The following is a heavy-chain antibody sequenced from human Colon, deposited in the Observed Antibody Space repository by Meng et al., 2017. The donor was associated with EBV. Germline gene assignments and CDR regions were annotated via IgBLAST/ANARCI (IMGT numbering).Heavy chain of an antibody. D-gene: IGHD2-21*01. CDR2: IHHSGSA. Sequence: QGSGPGPVEPSHTPPLTCTVSGGSMSSGNYYWSWIRQPPGKGLEWIGYIHHSGSAYYNPSLKSRVSISVDTSKNQFSLNLNSMTAADTAVYYCASFDHIPRRNYFDYWGQGTLVTVSS. CDR3: ASFDHIPRRNYFDY. CDR1: GGSMSSGNYY. J-gene: IGHJ4*02. V-gene: IGHV4-30-4*01.